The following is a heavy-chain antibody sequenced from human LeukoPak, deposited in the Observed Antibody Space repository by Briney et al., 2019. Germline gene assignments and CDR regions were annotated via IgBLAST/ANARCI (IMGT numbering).Heavy chain of an antibody. V-gene: IGHV3-74*01. D-gene: IGHD4-23*01. CDR1: GFTFSNDW. CDR3: ARRITVGTRYFDY. Sequence: PGGSLRLSCAASGFTFSNDWMHWVRQAPGKGLVCVSRIKSDGSDTRCADSVKGRFTISRDNAKNTLYLQMNSLRAEDTAVYYCARRITVGTRYFDYWGQGTLVTVSS. J-gene: IGHJ4*02. CDR2: IKSDGSDT.